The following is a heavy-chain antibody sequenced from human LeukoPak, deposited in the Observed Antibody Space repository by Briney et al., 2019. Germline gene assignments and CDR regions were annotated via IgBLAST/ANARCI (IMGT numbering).Heavy chain of an antibody. CDR1: GFTFSSYG. V-gene: IGHV3-30*02. CDR3: AREKTWELLLFLPDY. D-gene: IGHD1-26*01. J-gene: IGHJ4*02. Sequence: PGGSLRLSCAASGFTFSSYGMHWVRQAPGKGLEWVAFIRSDGSNQYYADSVKGRFTISRDNSKNTLYLQMNSLRAEDTAVYYCAREKTWELLLFLPDYWGQGTLVTVSS. CDR2: IRSDGSNQ.